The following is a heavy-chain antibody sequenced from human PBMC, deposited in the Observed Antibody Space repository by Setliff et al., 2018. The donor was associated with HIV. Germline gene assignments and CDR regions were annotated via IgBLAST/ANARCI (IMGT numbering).Heavy chain of an antibody. J-gene: IGHJ4*02. CDR3: ARGMIPSIDY. CDR2: INWNGGST. CDR1: GFTLDDYG. V-gene: IGHV3-20*04. Sequence: LRLSCAASGFTLDDYGMSWVRQAPGKGLEWVSGINWNGGSTGYADSVKGRFTISRDNAKNSLYLQMSSLRAEDTALYYCARGMIPSIDYWGQGTLVTVSS. D-gene: IGHD3-22*01.